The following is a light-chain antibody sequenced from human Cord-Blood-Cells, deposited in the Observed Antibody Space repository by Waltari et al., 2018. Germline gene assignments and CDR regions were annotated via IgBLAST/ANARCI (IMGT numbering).Light chain of an antibody. CDR3: MQALQTPT. CDR2: LGS. V-gene: IGKV2-28*01. Sequence: DIVMTQSPLSLPVTPGEPASISCRSSQSLLHSNGYNYLDWYLQQPGQSPQLLIYLGSNRASGVPDRFSGNGSGTDFTLKISRVEAEDVGFYYCMQALQTPTFGQATKVEIK. CDR1: QSLLHSNGYNY. J-gene: IGKJ1*01.